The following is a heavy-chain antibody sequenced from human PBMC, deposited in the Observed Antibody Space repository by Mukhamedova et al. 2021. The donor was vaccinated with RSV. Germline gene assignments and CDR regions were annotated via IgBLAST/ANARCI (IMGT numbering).Heavy chain of an antibody. CDR2: IPSSGINA. Sequence: SSIPSSGINAEYMGADSVKGRFTISRDNAKNSLYLQMNSLRAEDTAVYYCASSRTEYSYGLYYFDYWGQGTLVTVSS. V-gene: IGHV3-11*01. J-gene: IGHJ4*02. D-gene: IGHD5-18*01. CDR3: ASSRTEYSYGLYYFDY.